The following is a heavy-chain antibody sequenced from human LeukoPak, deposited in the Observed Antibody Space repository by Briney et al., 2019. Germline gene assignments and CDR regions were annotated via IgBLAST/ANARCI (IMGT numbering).Heavy chain of an antibody. CDR1: GFIFSNYA. D-gene: IGHD6-13*01. CDR3: ARGPKYISATGPYYFDY. Sequence: GGSLRLSCAASGFIFSNYAMQWVRQAPGMGLEWVAFIRYDGGNTYYADSVKGRFTISRDNAKNSMYLQMYSLRAEDTAVYYCARGPKYISATGPYYFDYWGQGTPVTVSS. CDR2: IRYDGGNT. J-gene: IGHJ4*02. V-gene: IGHV3-30*02.